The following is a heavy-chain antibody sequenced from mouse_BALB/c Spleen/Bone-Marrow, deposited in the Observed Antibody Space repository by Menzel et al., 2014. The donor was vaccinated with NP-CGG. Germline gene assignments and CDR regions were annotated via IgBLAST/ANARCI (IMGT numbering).Heavy chain of an antibody. J-gene: IGHJ2*01. CDR3: ARKDYDSFFDY. V-gene: IGHV1S29*02. CDR1: GYTFTDYN. CDR2: IYPYNGGT. D-gene: IGHD2-4*01. Sequence: EVQLQQSGPELVKPGASVKISCKASGYTFTDYNMHWVKQSHGKSLEWIGHIYPYNGGTGYNQKFKTKATLTVDNSSSTAYMELRSLTSEDSAVYYCARKDYDSFFDYWGQGTTLTVSS.